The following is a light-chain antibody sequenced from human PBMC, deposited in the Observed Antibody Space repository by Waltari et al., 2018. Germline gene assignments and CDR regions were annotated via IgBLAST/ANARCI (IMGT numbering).Light chain of an antibody. Sequence: QSALTQPASVSGSPGQSITISCTGSSSDVGRYNFVSWYQQHPGKAPKLMIFDVTDRPSGVSDRFSGSKSGNTASLTISGLQHEDEADYYCSSHTTSSTLVFGGGTRVTVL. CDR2: DVT. CDR3: SSHTTSSTLV. J-gene: IGLJ2*01. V-gene: IGLV2-14*03. CDR1: SSDVGRYNF.